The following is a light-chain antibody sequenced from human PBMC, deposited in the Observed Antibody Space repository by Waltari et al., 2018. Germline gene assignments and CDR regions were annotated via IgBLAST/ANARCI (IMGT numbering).Light chain of an antibody. V-gene: IGLV1-40*01. J-gene: IGLJ3*02. CDR3: QSYDNRLSAWV. Sequence: QSALTQPPSVSGAPGQRVTISCTGSRSNIGADYAVHWYQPLPRTAPKLLIHGTSNRPSGVPDRFSGSKSGTSASLAITGLQAEDEADYYCQSYDNRLSAWVFGGGTKLTVL. CDR2: GTS. CDR1: RSNIGADYA.